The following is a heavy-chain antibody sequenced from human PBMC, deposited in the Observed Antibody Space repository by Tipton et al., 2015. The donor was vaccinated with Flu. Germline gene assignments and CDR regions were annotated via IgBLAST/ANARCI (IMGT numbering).Heavy chain of an antibody. CDR1: GYSISSGYY. V-gene: IGHV4-38-2*02. J-gene: IGHJ4*02. CDR3: ARVGAHDYGDYHYDY. Sequence: TLSLTCTVSGYSISSGYYWGWIRQPPGKGLEWIGSIYHSGSTYYNPSLKSRVTISVDTSKNQFSLKLSSVTAADTAVYYCARVGAHDYGDYHYDYWGQGTLVTVSS. D-gene: IGHD4-17*01. CDR2: IYHSGST.